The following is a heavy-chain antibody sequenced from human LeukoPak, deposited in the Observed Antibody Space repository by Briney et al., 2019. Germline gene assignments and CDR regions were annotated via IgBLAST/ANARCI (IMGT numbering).Heavy chain of an antibody. CDR2: ISSANSHI. D-gene: IGHD3-3*01. CDR1: GFTFSSYW. CDR3: ARDLMRFLEWVN. Sequence: TGGSLRLSCAASGFTFSSYWMSWVRQAPGKGPEWVSYISSANSHIYYADSVKGRFIISRDNAKNSLYLQMNSLRAEDTAVYYCARDLMRFLEWVNWGQGTLVTVSS. J-gene: IGHJ4*02. V-gene: IGHV3-21*01.